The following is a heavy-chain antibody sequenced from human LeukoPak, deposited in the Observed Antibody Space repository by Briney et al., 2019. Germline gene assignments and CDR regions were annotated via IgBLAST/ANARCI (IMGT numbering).Heavy chain of an antibody. CDR1: GYRLTTYW. D-gene: IGHD2-2*01. Sequence: GESLKISCKASGYRLTTYWIGWVRQMPGKGLEWMGIIYPGDSDTKYSPSFQGQVAISADKSISTAYLQWSSLKASDTAMYYCARHGGGYCRTTSCYLFDPWGQGTLVTVSS. J-gene: IGHJ5*02. V-gene: IGHV5-51*01. CDR3: ARHGGGYCRTTSCYLFDP. CDR2: IYPGDSDT.